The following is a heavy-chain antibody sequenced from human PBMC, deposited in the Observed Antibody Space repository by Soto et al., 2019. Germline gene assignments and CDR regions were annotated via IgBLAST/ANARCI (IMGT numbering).Heavy chain of an antibody. CDR3: AKMSDFWSGSPTYHFDY. D-gene: IGHD3-3*01. Sequence: RRSLRLSCVASGFTFSSYAMSWVRQAPGKGLEWVSVISGSGSSTYYADSVKGRFTISRDNSKKTLYVQMNSLRAEDTAVYYCAKMSDFWSGSPTYHFDYWGQGTQVTVSS. J-gene: IGHJ4*02. CDR2: ISGSGSST. CDR1: GFTFSSYA. V-gene: IGHV3-23*01.